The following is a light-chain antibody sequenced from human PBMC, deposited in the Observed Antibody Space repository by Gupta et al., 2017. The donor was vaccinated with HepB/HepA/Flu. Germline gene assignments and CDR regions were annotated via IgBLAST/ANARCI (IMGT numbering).Light chain of an antibody. CDR3: QQDNYYYT. CDR2: GVS. V-gene: IGKV3D-15*03. CDR1: QSVSSN. J-gene: IGKJ2*01. Sequence: EIVMSQSPATLSVSHGERATLSCRTSQSVSSNVAWYQQKPGQAPRLLMYGVSMRATGIPARFSGSGSGAEFTLTSSILQSEDFAVYHCQQDNYYYTFGQGTKLEIK.